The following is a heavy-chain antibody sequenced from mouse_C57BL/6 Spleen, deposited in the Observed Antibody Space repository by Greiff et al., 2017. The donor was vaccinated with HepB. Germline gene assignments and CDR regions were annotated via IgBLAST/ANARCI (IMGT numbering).Heavy chain of an antibody. V-gene: IGHV1-15*01. Sequence: QVQLKQSGAELVRPGASVTLSCKASGYTFTDYEMHWVKQTPVHGLEWIGAIDPETGGTAYNQKFKGKAILTADKSSSTAYMELRSLTSEDSAVYYCTRPGGPWFAYWGQGTLVTVSA. CDR1: GYTFTDYE. CDR3: TRPGGPWFAY. J-gene: IGHJ3*01. CDR2: IDPETGGT.